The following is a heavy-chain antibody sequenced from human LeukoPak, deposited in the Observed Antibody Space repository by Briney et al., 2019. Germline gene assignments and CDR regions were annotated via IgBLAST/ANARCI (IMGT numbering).Heavy chain of an antibody. CDR3: AKPYGGSYYYFDY. Sequence: GGSLRPSCAASGFTFSSYGMHWVRQAPGKGLEWVAFIRYDGSNKYYADSVKGRFTISRDNSKNTLYLQMNSLRAEDTAVYYCAKPYGGSYYYFDYWGQGTLVTVSS. CDR1: GFTFSSYG. J-gene: IGHJ4*02. CDR2: IRYDGSNK. D-gene: IGHD1-26*01. V-gene: IGHV3-30*02.